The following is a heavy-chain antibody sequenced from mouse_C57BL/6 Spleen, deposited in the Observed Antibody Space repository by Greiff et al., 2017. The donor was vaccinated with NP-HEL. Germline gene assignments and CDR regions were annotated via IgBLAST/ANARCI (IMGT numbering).Heavy chain of an antibody. CDR3: ARNGGYDYDGGFDD. J-gene: IGHJ2*01. CDR1: GYTFTSYW. D-gene: IGHD2-4*01. CDR2: IYPGSGST. Sequence: VQLQQPGAELVKPGASVKMSCKASGYTFTSYWITWVKQRPGQGLAWIGDIYPGSGSTNYNEKFKSKATPTVATSSSTAYMQLSSLTSEDSAVYYCARNGGYDYDGGFDDWGQGTTLTVSS. V-gene: IGHV1-55*01.